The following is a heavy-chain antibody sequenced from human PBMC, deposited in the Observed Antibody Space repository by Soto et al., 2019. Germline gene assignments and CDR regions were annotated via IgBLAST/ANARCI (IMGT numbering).Heavy chain of an antibody. CDR1: GYTVTGYY. CDR2: INPNSGGT. CDR3: AREDYYDSIVYLSVRYYYGMYV. Sequence: ASVKVSCKASGYTVTGYYMPWARQAPGQGLEWMGWINPNSGGTNYAQKFQGRVTMTRDTSISTAYMELSRLRSDDTAVYYFAREDYYDSIVYLSVRYYYGMYVCSQGTTVTGS. J-gene: IGHJ6*02. D-gene: IGHD3-22*01. V-gene: IGHV1-2*02.